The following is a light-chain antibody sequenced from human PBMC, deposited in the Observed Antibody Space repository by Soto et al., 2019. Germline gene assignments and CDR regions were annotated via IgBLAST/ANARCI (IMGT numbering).Light chain of an antibody. CDR1: SSNIGAGYH. V-gene: IGLV1-40*01. J-gene: IGLJ1*01. CDR2: GNS. Sequence: QSVLTQPPSVSGAPGQRVTISCTGSSSNIGAGYHVHWYQQLPGTAPKPLIYGNSNRPSGVPDRFSGSRSGTSASLAITGLQAEDEADYYCQSSDSSLSGSRVFGTGTKLTVL. CDR3: QSSDSSLSGSRV.